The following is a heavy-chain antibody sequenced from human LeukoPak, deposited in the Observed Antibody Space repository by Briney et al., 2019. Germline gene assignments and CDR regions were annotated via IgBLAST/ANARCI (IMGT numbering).Heavy chain of an antibody. D-gene: IGHD1-26*01. CDR3: ARYQWELSNWYFDL. V-gene: IGHV4-39*07. Sequence: PSETLSLTCTVSGGSISSSNYYWGWIRQPPGKGLEWIGEINHSGSTNYNPSLKSRVTISVDTSKNQFSLKLSSVTAADTAVYYCARYQWELSNWYFDLWGRGTLVTVSS. J-gene: IGHJ2*01. CDR1: GGSISSSNYY. CDR2: INHSGST.